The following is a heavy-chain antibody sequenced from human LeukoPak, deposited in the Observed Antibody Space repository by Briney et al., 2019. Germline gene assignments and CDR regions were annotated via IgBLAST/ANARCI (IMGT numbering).Heavy chain of an antibody. CDR1: GFTFSSYA. J-gene: IGHJ4*02. V-gene: IGHV3-30-3*01. CDR2: ISYDGSNK. CDR3: ARDLKGGGNRAFDY. Sequence: GGSLRLSCAASGFTFSSYAMHWVRQAPGKGLEWVAVISYDGSNKYYADSVKGRFTISRDNSKNTLYLQTNSLRAEDTAVYYCARDLKGGGNRAFDYWGQGTLVTVSS. D-gene: IGHD4-23*01.